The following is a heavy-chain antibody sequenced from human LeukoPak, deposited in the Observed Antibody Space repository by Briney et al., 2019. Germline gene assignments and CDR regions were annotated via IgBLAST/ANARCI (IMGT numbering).Heavy chain of an antibody. CDR1: GFTVSSNY. Sequence: GGSLTLSCVASGFTVSSNYMSWVRQAPGNGREWVAVIWSDGSNKYCADSVTGRFTISRDNSKNTLYLQMNSLRAEDTGVYYCARDGSTWTGTYYGMDVWGQGTTVTVSS. V-gene: IGHV3-33*08. CDR2: IWSDGSNK. J-gene: IGHJ6*02. CDR3: ARDGSTWTGTYYGMDV. D-gene: IGHD6-13*01.